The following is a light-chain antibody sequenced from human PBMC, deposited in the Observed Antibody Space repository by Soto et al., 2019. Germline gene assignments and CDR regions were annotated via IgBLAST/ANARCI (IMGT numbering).Light chain of an antibody. J-gene: IGKJ1*01. CDR1: QDIGTY. CDR2: DAS. V-gene: IGKV1-8*01. CDR3: QQYNSYSPT. Sequence: AIRMTQSPSSFSASTGDRVSITCRATQDIGTYLAWYQQIPGKAPKLLIYDASSLQSGVPSRFSGSGAGTEFTLTISSLQPDDFATYYCQQYNSYSPTFGQGTKVDI.